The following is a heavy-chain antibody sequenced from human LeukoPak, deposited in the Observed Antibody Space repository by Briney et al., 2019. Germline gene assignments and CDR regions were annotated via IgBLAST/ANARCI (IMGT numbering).Heavy chain of an antibody. CDR2: IYHSGST. CDR3: IAVAGAPGDAFDI. V-gene: IGHV4-30-2*01. Sequence: SQTLSLTCAVSGGSISSGGYSWSWIRQPPGKGLEWIGYIYHSGSTYYNPSLKSRVTISVDRSKNQFSLKLSSVTAADTAVYYCIAVAGAPGDAFDIWGQGTMVTVSS. J-gene: IGHJ3*02. D-gene: IGHD6-19*01. CDR1: GGSISSGGYS.